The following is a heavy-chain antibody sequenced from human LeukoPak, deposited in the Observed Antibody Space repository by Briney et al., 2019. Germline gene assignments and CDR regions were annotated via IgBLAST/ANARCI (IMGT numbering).Heavy chain of an antibody. D-gene: IGHD7-27*01. V-gene: IGHV3-30*18. Sequence: GGSLRLSCAASGFTFSSYGMHWVRRAPGKGLEWVAVISYDGSNKYYADSVKGRFTISRDNSKNTLYLQMNSLRAEDTAVYYCAKAGDWGQGTLVTVSS. CDR3: AKAGD. J-gene: IGHJ4*02. CDR1: GFTFSSYG. CDR2: ISYDGSNK.